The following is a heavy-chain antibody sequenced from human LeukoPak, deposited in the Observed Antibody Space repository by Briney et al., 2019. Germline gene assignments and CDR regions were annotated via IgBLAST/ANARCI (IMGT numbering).Heavy chain of an antibody. D-gene: IGHD4-17*01. Sequence: PPETLSLTCAVYGGSFSGYYWSWIRQPPGKGLEWIGEINHSGSTNYSPSLKSRVTISADTSKNQFSLKLRSVTAADTAVYYCAREEFGDQTIDYWGQGTLVTVSS. CDR3: AREEFGDQTIDY. CDR2: INHSGST. CDR1: GGSFSGYY. V-gene: IGHV4-34*01. J-gene: IGHJ4*02.